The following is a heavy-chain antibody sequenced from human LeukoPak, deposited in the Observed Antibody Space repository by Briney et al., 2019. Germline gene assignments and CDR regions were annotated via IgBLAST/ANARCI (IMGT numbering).Heavy chain of an antibody. Sequence: GASLQISCMGSGYTFRRFWIAWGRPQPDKGLGGMGLFYPGDSEAKYTPSFQGQVTMSADKSISTAYLQWSSLQASDTAIYFCARQWECTGGSCYPNYFDSWGQGTLVTVSS. CDR3: ARQWECTGGSCYPNYFDS. V-gene: IGHV5-51*01. J-gene: IGHJ4*02. CDR1: GYTFRRFW. D-gene: IGHD2-15*01. CDR2: FYPGDSEA.